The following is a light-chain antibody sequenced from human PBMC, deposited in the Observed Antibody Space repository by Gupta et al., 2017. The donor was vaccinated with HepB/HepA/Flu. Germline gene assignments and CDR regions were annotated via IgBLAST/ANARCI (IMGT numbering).Light chain of an antibody. CDR1: QDISNY. CDR2: DAS. V-gene: IGKV1-33*01. Sequence: DIQMTQSPSSLSASVGDRVTITCQASQDISNYLNWYQQKPGKAPKLPIYDASNLETGVPSRFSGSGSGTDFTFTISSLQPEDIAKYYCQQYDNPFTFGQGTRLEI. J-gene: IGKJ5*01. CDR3: QQYDNPFT.